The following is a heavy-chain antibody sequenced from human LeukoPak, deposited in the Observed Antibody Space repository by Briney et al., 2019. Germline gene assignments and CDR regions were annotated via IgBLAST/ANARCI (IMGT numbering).Heavy chain of an antibody. V-gene: IGHV4-59*01. CDR3: ARDPGYYDTSGYPAYFDY. CDR2: IYYSGST. D-gene: IGHD3-22*01. J-gene: IGHJ4*02. CDR1: IGSFSGYY. Sequence: SETLSLTCAVYIGSFSGYYWSWIRQPPGKGLEWIGYIYYSGSTNYNPSLKSRVTISVDTSKNQFSLKVNSMTAADTAVYYCARDPGYYDTSGYPAYFDYWGQGTLVTVSS.